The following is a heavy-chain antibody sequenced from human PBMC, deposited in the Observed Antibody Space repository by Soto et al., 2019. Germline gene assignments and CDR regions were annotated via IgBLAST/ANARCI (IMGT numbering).Heavy chain of an antibody. D-gene: IGHD3-22*01. Sequence: QVYLQESGPGLVKPSETLSLTCTVSGASLTSHFWTWVRQSPGKRPQSIGCIYKSGTTDANPSLKGRVTISVDSWRNQFSLTLTPVTAEDTAVYSCAGDKNSNIWFKYWGRGALVTVSS. CDR2: IYKSGTT. CDR1: GASLTSHF. CDR3: AGDKNSNIWFKY. V-gene: IGHV4-59*11. J-gene: IGHJ4*02.